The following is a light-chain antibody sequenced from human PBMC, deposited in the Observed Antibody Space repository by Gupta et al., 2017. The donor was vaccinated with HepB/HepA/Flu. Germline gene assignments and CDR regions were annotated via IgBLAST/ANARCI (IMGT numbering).Light chain of an antibody. CDR1: TGAVTTTHY. CDR3: LLSYTDSRPWV. V-gene: IGLV7-46*01. CDR2: DTN. J-gene: IGLJ3*02. Sequence: QAVVTQEPSLPVSPGGTVTLTCGSNTGAVTTTHYPYWFQQKPGQVPITLIYDTNNRHSWTPARFSGSLLGGKAALTLSGAQPEDEAEYYCLLSYTDSRPWVFGGGNKLTVL.